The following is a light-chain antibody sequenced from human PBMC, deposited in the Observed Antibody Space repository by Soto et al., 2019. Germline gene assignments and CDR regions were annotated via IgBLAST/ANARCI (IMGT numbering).Light chain of an antibody. J-gene: IGKJ1*01. CDR3: QQYNNWPRT. CDR1: QSVSSN. V-gene: IGKV3-15*01. Sequence: EVVMTQSPDTLSVSPGERATLSYRASQSVSSNLAWYQQKLGQAPRLLIYGASTRATDIPPRFSGSGSGTEFTLTISSLQSEDFAIYYCQQYNNWPRTFGQGTKVDIK. CDR2: GAS.